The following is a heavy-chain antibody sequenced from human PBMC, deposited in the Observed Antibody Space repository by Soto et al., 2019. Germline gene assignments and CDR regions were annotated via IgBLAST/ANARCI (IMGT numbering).Heavy chain of an antibody. Sequence: GGSLRLSCAASGFTFSSYGMHWVRQAPGKGLEWVAVISYDGSNKYYADSVKGRFTISRDNSKNTLYLQMNSLRAEDTAVYYCAKSGPCSSTSCYWFDPWGQGTLVTVSS. V-gene: IGHV3-30*18. D-gene: IGHD2-2*01. CDR2: ISYDGSNK. CDR1: GFTFSSYG. CDR3: AKSGPCSSTSCYWFDP. J-gene: IGHJ5*02.